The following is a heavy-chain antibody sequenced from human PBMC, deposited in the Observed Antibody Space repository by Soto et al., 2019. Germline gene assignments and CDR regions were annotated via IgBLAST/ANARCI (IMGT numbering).Heavy chain of an antibody. CDR1: GGTFSNYV. V-gene: IGHV1-69*12. Sequence: QVQLEQSGAEVKKPGSSVKVSCKASGGTFSNYVINWVRQAPGQGLEWMGQTMPTFGAANYAQKFQGRLTLTAEESKSTAYMELSSLRYEDTAVYSCANGWAWRFDPWGQGTLVTVSP. CDR3: ANGWAWRFDP. D-gene: IGHD5-12*01. CDR2: TMPTFGAA. J-gene: IGHJ5*02.